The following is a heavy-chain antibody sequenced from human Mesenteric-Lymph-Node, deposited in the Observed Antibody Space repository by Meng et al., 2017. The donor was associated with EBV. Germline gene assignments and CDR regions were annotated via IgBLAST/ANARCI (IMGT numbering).Heavy chain of an antibody. CDR2: INYSGST. Sequence: QVQRQQWGAGLLKPSETLSRTCAVYGGSFSGYFWRWIRQPPGKGLEWIGYINYSGSTYYNPSLKSRITISRDTSENQFSLKLSSVTAADTAVYFCAREVRSWSFDIWGQGTLVTVSS. D-gene: IGHD6-13*01. CDR3: AREVRSWSFDI. CDR1: GGSFSGYF. V-gene: IGHV4-34*01. J-gene: IGHJ4*02.